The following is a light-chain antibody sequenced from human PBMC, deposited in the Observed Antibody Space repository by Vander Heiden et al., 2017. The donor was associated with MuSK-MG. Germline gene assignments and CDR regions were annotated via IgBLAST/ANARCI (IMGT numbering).Light chain of an antibody. J-gene: IGLJ2*01. CDR3: CSYAGSSTLGV. V-gene: IGLV2-23*01. Sequence: QSALTQPASVSGSPGPSITISCTGTSSDVGSYNLVSWYQQHPGKAPKLMIYEGSKRPSGVSNRFSGSKSGNTASLTISGLQAEDEADYYCCSYAGSSTLGVFGGGTKLTVL. CDR2: EGS. CDR1: SSDVGSYNL.